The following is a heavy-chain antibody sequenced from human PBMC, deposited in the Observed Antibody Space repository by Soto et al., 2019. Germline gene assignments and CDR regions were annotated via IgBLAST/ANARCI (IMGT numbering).Heavy chain of an antibody. CDR1: GYTFTSYG. CDR2: IIPNFGKA. Sequence: ASVKVSCKASGYTFTSYGISWVRQAPGQGLEWMGGIIPNFGKANYAQKLQGRVTMTADESTSTAYMELSSLRSEDTAVYYCARDVPPLHQHPSGYFDYWGQGTLVTVSS. V-gene: IGHV1-69*13. D-gene: IGHD3-22*01. J-gene: IGHJ4*02. CDR3: ARDVPPLHQHPSGYFDY.